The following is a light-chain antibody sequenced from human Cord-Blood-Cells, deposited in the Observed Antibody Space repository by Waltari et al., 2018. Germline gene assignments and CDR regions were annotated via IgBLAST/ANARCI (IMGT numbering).Light chain of an antibody. J-gene: IGKJ3*01. Sequence: DIQMTQSPSSLSASVGDRVTITCRASQGISNYLAWYQQKPGKVPKLLIYAASTLQSGFPSRFSGSGSGIDFTLTISSLQPEDVATYYCQKYNSALFTFGPGTKVDIK. CDR1: QGISNY. CDR2: AAS. CDR3: QKYNSALFT. V-gene: IGKV1-27*01.